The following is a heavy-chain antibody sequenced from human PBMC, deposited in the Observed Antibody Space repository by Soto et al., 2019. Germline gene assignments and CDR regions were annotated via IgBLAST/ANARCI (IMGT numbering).Heavy chain of an antibody. CDR2: IYYSGTT. D-gene: IGHD3-3*01. J-gene: IGHJ5*02. CDR1: GYSISSSNW. CDR3: ARWWSGSRQGFDP. V-gene: IGHV4-28*01. Sequence: PSETLSLTCAVSGYSISSSNWWGWIRQPPGKGLEWIGYIYYSGTTYYNPSLKSRVTMSVDTSKNQFSLKLSSVTAADTAVYYCARWWSGSRQGFDPWGQGTLVTVSS.